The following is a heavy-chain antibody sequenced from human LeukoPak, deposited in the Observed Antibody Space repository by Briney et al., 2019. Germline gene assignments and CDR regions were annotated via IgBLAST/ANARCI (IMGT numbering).Heavy chain of an antibody. V-gene: IGHV1-46*01. CDR3: ARVCRVNYFDY. Sequence: ASVKVSCKASGYTFTSYYMHWERQAPGQGLEWMGIINPSGGSTSYAQKFQGRVTMTRDMSTSTVYMELSSLRSVDTAVYYCARVCRVNYFDYWGQGTLVTVSS. CDR2: INPSGGST. CDR1: GYTFTSYY. J-gene: IGHJ4*02. D-gene: IGHD2-15*01.